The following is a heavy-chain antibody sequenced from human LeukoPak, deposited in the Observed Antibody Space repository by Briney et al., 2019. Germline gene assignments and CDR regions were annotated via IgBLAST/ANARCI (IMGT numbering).Heavy chain of an antibody. V-gene: IGHV1-69*13. Sequence: SVTVSCKASGGTFSSYAISWVRQAPGQGLEWMGGIIPIFGTANYAQKFQGRVTITAVESMSTAYMELSSLRSEDTAVYYCARGWLAETTVVTPYNYWGQGTLVTVSS. D-gene: IGHD4-23*01. CDR3: ARGWLAETTVVTPYNY. J-gene: IGHJ4*02. CDR1: GGTFSSYA. CDR2: IIPIFGTA.